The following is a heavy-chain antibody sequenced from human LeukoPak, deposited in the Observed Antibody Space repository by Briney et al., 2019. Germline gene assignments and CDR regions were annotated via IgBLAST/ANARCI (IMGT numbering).Heavy chain of an antibody. CDR2: IYYSGST. Sequence: SETLSLTCTVSGGSISSSSYYWGWIRQPPGKGLEWIGSIYYSGSTYYNPSLKSRVTISVDTSKNQFSLKLSSVTAAGTAVYYCARLGSSSFDYYYYMDVWGKGTTVTVSS. J-gene: IGHJ6*03. V-gene: IGHV4-39*01. CDR1: GGSISSSSYY. D-gene: IGHD6-13*01. CDR3: ARLGSSSFDYYYYMDV.